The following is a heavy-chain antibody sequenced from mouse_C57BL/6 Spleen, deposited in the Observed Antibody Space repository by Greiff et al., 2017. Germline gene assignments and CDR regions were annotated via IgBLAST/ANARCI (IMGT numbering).Heavy chain of an antibody. CDR3: ARRGSSLAWFAY. V-gene: IGHV5-6*01. CDR1: GFTFSSYG. D-gene: IGHD1-1*01. CDR2: ISSGGSYT. Sequence: EVQRVESGGDLVKPGGSLKLSCAASGFTFSSYGMSWVRQTPDKRLEWVATISSGGSYTYYPDSVKGRFTISRDNAKNTLYLQMSSLKSEDTAMYYCARRGSSLAWFAYWGQGTLGTVSA. J-gene: IGHJ3*01.